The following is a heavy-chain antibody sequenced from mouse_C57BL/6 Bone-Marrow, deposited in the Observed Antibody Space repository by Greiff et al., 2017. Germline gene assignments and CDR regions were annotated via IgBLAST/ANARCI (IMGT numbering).Heavy chain of an antibody. CDR3: ARQGGKGVDRLAY. Sequence: VQLQQPGAELVKPGASVKMSCKASGYTFTDYYMNWVKQSPGQSLEWIGVINPYNGGTSYNQKFKGKATLTVDQSSSTAYMELNSLTSEDSAVYYCARQGGKGVDRLAYGGEGTLVTVSA. CDR1: GYTFTDYY. V-gene: IGHV1-19*01. J-gene: IGHJ3*01. D-gene: IGHD1-1*01. CDR2: INPYNGGT.